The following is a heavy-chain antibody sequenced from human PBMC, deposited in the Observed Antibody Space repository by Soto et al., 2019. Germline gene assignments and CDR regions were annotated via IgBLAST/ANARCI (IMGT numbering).Heavy chain of an antibody. CDR3: ASGGWFGELSTPFDY. D-gene: IGHD3-10*01. V-gene: IGHV4-31*03. CDR2: IHYRGST. Sequence: ASETLSLTCNVSGGSITGAYYWNWIRQHPGKGLEWIGSIHYRGSTYYNPSLKTRITISLDRSNNQFSLKLSSLTAADTAVYYCASGGWFGELSTPFDYWGQGTLVTVSS. CDR1: GGSITGAYY. J-gene: IGHJ4*02.